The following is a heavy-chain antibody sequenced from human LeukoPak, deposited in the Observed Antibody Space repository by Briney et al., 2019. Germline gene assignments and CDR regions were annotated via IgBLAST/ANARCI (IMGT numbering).Heavy chain of an antibody. CDR3: ARGIVVVPAAIEWGYFDY. CDR1: GYTFTGYY. V-gene: IGHV1-2*02. J-gene: IGHJ4*02. Sequence: ASVKVSCKASGYTFTGYYMHWVRQAPGQGFEWMGWINPNSGGTNYAQKFQGRVTMTRDTSISTAYMELSRLRSDDTAVYYCARGIVVVPAAIEWGYFDYWGQGTLVTVSS. D-gene: IGHD2-2*01. CDR2: INPNSGGT.